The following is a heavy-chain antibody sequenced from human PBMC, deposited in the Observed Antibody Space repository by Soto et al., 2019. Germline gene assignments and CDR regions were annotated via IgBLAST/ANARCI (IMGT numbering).Heavy chain of an antibody. Sequence: ASVKVSCKASGGTFSSYAISWVRQAPGQGLEWMGRIIPIFGTANYAQKFQGRVTITADKSTSTAYMELSSLRSEDTAVYYCAGVSPGGSSGYCLDYWGAGTMVTVYS. V-gene: IGHV1-69*06. CDR3: AGVSPGGSSGYCLDY. D-gene: IGHD3-22*01. J-gene: IGHJ4*02. CDR2: IIPIFGTA. CDR1: GGTFSSYA.